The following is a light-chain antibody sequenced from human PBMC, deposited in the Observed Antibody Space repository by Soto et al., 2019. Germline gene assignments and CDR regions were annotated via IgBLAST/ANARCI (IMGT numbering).Light chain of an antibody. Sequence: SVLTPPESLSGAPGQSINISRTGTSSYVGGYNSVSWYQHRPGKAPKLLIYDVSSRSSGVSSRFSGSKSDNTASLTISGLQAEDEADYYCLSYTTTNTYVFGSGTKVTVL. CDR2: DVS. V-gene: IGLV2-14*03. J-gene: IGLJ1*01. CDR3: LSYTTTNTYV. CDR1: SSYVGGYNS.